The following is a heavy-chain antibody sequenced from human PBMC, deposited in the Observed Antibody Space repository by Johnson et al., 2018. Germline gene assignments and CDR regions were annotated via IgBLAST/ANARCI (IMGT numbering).Heavy chain of an antibody. Sequence: EVQLVESGGGLVKPGGSLRLSCAASGFSFNNAWMNWVRNAPGKGLEWVGLIKSNIYGGTTEYAAPLKGRFTISKDDSKKPVVLQMKSQKTEDTAVYYCTTVEQEVTTFSYNYYYMDVWGRGTKVTVS. CDR1: GFSFNNAW. J-gene: IGHJ6*03. D-gene: IGHD4-17*01. V-gene: IGHV3-15*07. CDR3: TTVEQEVTTFSYNYYYMDV. CDR2: IKSNIYGGTT.